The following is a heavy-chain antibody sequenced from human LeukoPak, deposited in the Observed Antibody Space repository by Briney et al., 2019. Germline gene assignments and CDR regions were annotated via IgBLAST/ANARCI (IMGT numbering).Heavy chain of an antibody. D-gene: IGHD6-19*01. CDR3: ARHASVDGNWPRPLDY. Sequence: PSETLSLTCTVSAGSISSSNYYWAWIRQPPGKRLQWIGNIYYSGSTYYKPSLKTRVTISVDTSKNQFSLKLTSGTAADTAVYYCARHASVDGNWPRPLDYWGQGSLVTVSS. J-gene: IGHJ4*02. V-gene: IGHV4-39*01. CDR1: AGSISSSNYY. CDR2: IYYSGST.